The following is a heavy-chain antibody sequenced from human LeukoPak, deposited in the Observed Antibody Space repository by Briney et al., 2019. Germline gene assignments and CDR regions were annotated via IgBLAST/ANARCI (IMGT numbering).Heavy chain of an antibody. CDR1: GFTFDDYA. Sequence: PGGSLRLSCAASGFTFDDYAMHWVRQAPGKGLEWVSGISWNSGSIGYADSVKGRFTISRDNAKNSLYLQMNSLRAEDTAVYYCAKDNVGDLSFWDYWGQGTLVTVSS. J-gene: IGHJ4*02. V-gene: IGHV3-9*01. CDR3: AKDNVGDLSFWDY. D-gene: IGHD3-3*01. CDR2: ISWNSGSI.